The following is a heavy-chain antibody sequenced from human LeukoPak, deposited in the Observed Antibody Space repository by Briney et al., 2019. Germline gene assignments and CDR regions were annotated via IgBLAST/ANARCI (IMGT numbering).Heavy chain of an antibody. J-gene: IGHJ4*02. V-gene: IGHV3-48*01. D-gene: IGHD5-18*01. CDR2: ISSSGSTI. Sequence: GGSLRLSCAASGFTFSSYNMNWVRQAPGKVLEWISYISSSGSTIYYADSVKGRFTISRDNAKNSLYLQMNSLRAEDTAVYYCARDRGYSYGWYFDYWGQGTLVTVSS. CDR3: ARDRGYSYGWYFDY. CDR1: GFTFSSYN.